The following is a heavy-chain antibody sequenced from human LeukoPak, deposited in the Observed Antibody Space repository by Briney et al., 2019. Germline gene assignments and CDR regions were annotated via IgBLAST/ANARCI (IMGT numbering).Heavy chain of an antibody. J-gene: IGHJ4*02. CDR3: ARYRGDYVSLPSPFDY. D-gene: IGHD4-17*01. Sequence: GESLKISCKGSGYRFTDYWIGWVRQMPGKGLEWMGIISPDDSDTRYSPSFQGQVTISADESISTAFLQWSSLKASDTAMYYCARYRGDYVSLPSPFDYWGQGTLITVSS. V-gene: IGHV5-51*01. CDR2: ISPDDSDT. CDR1: GYRFTDYW.